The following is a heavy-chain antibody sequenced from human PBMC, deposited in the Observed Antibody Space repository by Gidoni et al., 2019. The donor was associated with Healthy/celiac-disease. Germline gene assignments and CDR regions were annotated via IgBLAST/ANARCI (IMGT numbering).Heavy chain of an antibody. CDR3: ARVSSSLGWFDP. CDR2: IYTSGST. Sequence: QVQLQESGPGLVKPSQTLSLTCTVSGGSISSGSYYWSWIRQPAGKGLEWIGRIYTSGSTNYNPSLQSRVTISVDTSKNQFSLKLSSVTAADTAVYYCARVSSSLGWFDPWGQGTLVTVSS. CDR1: GGSISSGSYY. J-gene: IGHJ5*02. D-gene: IGHD6-13*01. V-gene: IGHV4-61*02.